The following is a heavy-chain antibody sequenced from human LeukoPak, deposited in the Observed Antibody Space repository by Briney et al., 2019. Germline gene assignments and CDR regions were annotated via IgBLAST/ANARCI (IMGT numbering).Heavy chain of an antibody. CDR2: IYSGGST. CDR1: EFTVSSNY. V-gene: IGHV3-66*01. CDR3: ARGRSPNYFDY. Sequence: GGALRLSCAASEFTVSSNYMSWVRQAPGKGLEWVSVIYSGGSTYYAGSVKGRFTISRDNSKNTLYLQMNSLRAEDTAVYYCARGRSPNYFDYWGQGTLVTVSS. J-gene: IGHJ4*02.